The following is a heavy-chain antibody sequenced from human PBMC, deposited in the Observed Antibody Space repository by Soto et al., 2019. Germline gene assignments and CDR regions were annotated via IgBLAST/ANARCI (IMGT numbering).Heavy chain of an antibody. CDR3: AKSLTYYYDSSGYLGFDY. CDR2: ISGSGGST. J-gene: IGHJ4*02. CDR1: GFNFSSYA. D-gene: IGHD3-22*01. V-gene: IGHV3-23*01. Sequence: GGSLRLSCAASGFNFSSYAMSWVRQAPGKGLEWVSAISGSGGSTYYADSVKGRFTISRDNSKNTLYLQMNSLRAEDTAVYYCAKSLTYYYDSSGYLGFDYWGQGTLVTVSS.